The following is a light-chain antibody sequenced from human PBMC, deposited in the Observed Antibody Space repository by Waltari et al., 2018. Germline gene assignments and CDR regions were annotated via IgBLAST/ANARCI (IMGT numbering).Light chain of an antibody. CDR2: GAS. CDR3: QQYNDWPKT. V-gene: IGKV3-15*01. J-gene: IGKJ1*01. CDR1: QSISTN. Sequence: EIVMTQSPTTLSASPGERVPLSCRASQSISTNLTWYQQKLGQAPRLLIYGASTTATGIPARFSGRGSATEFTLTISSLQSQDFAVYYCQQYNDWPKTFGQGTTVEI.